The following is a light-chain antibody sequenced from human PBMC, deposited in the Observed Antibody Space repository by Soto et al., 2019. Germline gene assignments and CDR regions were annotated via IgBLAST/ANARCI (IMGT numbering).Light chain of an antibody. V-gene: IGLV1-51*01. Sequence: QSVLTQPPSVSAAPGQKVTIACAGSSSNIDNKYVSWYQQLPGTAPKLLIYDNNKRPSVIPDRFSGSKSGTSATLCITGLQTGDEADYYCGTWDSSLSAGVFGGGTKVTVL. CDR2: DNN. J-gene: IGLJ3*02. CDR1: SSNIDNKY. CDR3: GTWDSSLSAGV.